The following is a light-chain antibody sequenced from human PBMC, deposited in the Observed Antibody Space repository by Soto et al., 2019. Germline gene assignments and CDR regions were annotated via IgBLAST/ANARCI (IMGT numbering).Light chain of an antibody. V-gene: IGKV1-5*01. J-gene: IGKJ1*01. Sequence: DIQMTQSPSTLSPSVGDRVTITCRASQSISSWLAWYQQKPGKAPKLLIYDVSSLESGVSSRFSGSGSGPEFTLTISSLQPDDFATYYCQQYNTYPWTFGQGTKVEIK. CDR2: DVS. CDR3: QQYNTYPWT. CDR1: QSISSW.